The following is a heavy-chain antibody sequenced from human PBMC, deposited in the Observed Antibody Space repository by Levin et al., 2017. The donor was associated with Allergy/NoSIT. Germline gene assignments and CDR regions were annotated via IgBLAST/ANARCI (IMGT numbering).Heavy chain of an antibody. V-gene: IGHV3-23*01. Sequence: LSLTCAASGFTFRNSAMSWVRQAPGKGLEWVSAITNSGRTYYADSVKGRFTVSRDNSKNMLYLQMNSLRADDTAVYYCVKEMTTVIPVFDYWGQGTLVTVSS. CDR2: ITNSGRT. D-gene: IGHD4-17*01. CDR1: GFTFRNSA. J-gene: IGHJ4*02. CDR3: VKEMTTVIPVFDY.